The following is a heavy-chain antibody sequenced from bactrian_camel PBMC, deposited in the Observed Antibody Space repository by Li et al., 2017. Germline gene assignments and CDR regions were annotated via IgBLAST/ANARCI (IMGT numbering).Heavy chain of an antibody. CDR3: ATGFLWRFSATELEYNY. CDR2: ISSGGGRT. D-gene: IGHD7*01. Sequence: GLVQPGGSLRLSCAASGFTFSSYAMGWVRQAPGKGLEWVSGISSGGGRTYYADSVKGRFTIYRDNAKNTVYLQMNSLKSEDKALYYCATGFLWRFSATELEYNYWGQGTQVTVS. J-gene: IGHJ4*01. V-gene: IGHV3S40*01. CDR1: GFTFSSYA.